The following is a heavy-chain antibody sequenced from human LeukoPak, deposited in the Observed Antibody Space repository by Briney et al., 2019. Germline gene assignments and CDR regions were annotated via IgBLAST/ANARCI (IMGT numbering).Heavy chain of an antibody. J-gene: IGHJ4*02. CDR3: AKDSGYFFDY. Sequence: ASSSVVEWVSAISWNSGSIDYADSVKGRFTISRDNANNSLYLQLNSLRAEDTALYYCAKDSGYFFDYWGQGTLVTVSS. CDR2: ISWNSGSI. V-gene: IGHV3-9*01.